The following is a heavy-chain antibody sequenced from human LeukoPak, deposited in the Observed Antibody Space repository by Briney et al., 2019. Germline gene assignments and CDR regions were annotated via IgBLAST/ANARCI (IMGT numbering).Heavy chain of an antibody. V-gene: IGHV4-59*01. D-gene: IGHD1-14*01. CDR1: GGSISSYY. J-gene: IGHJ4*02. Sequence: SETLSLTCTVSGGSISSYYWSWIRQPPGKGLEWIGYIYSSGSTNYNPSLKSRVTISVDSSKKQFSLKLSSVTAADTAVYYCARDPYGNQYDYWGQGILVTVSS. CDR2: IYSSGST. CDR3: ARDPYGNQYDY.